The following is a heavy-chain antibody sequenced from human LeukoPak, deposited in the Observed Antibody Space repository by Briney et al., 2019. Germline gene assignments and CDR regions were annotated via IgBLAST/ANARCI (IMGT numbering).Heavy chain of an antibody. CDR2: IFYSGAA. CDR1: GGSIGSRGYY. V-gene: IGHV4-31*03. CDR3: ARYGDYRTLGYLYLDA. Sequence: PSETLSLTCTVSGGSIGSRGYYWTWLRQHPGKGLEWMGYIFYSGAAYYNPALRSRVTISLDTSQNQFSLRLISLTAADTAVYYCARYGDYRTLGYLYLDAWGKGTMVTVSS. J-gene: IGHJ6*03. D-gene: IGHD4-17*01.